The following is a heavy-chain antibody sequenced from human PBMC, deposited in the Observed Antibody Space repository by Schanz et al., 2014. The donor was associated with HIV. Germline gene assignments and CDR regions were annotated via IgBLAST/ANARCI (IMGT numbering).Heavy chain of an antibody. Sequence: QVQLVQSGAEVKKPGASVKVSCKASRYTFTAYYMHWVRQAPGQGLEWMGWINPNSGGTNYAQKFQGRVTMTRDTSISTAYMELSSLRSADTAVYFCARAAFSSEYYYGMDVWGQGTTVTVSS. J-gene: IGHJ6*02. CDR2: INPNSGGT. CDR3: ARAAFSSEYYYGMDV. CDR1: RYTFTAYY. V-gene: IGHV1-2*02. D-gene: IGHD3-3*02.